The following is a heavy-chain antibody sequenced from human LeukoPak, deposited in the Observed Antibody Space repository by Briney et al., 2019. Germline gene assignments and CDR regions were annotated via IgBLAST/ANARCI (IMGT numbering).Heavy chain of an antibody. V-gene: IGHV3-23*01. CDR3: AKDYCSGGSCYPDRVYYGMDV. J-gene: IGHJ6*02. CDR2: ISTSGDST. CDR1: GFTFSSYA. D-gene: IGHD2-15*01. Sequence: GGSLRLSCAASGFTFSSYAMTWVRQAPGKGLEWVSAISTSGDSTYYADSVKGRFTISRDNSKNTLYLQMNSLRAEDTALYYCAKDYCSGGSCYPDRVYYGMDVWGQGTTVTVSS.